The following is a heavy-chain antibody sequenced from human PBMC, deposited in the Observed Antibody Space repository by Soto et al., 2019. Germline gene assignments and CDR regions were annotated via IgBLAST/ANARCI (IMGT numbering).Heavy chain of an antibody. J-gene: IGHJ4*02. CDR3: VRDGGEFDY. Sequence: GGSLRLSCAASGFIFSSYGIHWVRQAPGKGLEWVAIILYDGTNKYYADSVKGRFTISRDNSKNTVYLQMNSLRVEDTALYYCVRDGGEFDYWGQGTLVTVSS. CDR1: GFIFSSYG. CDR2: ILYDGTNK. D-gene: IGHD3-16*01. V-gene: IGHV3-33*01.